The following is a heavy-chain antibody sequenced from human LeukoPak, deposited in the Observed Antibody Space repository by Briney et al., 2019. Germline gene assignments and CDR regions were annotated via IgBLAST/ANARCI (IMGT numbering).Heavy chain of an antibody. CDR2: IYYSGST. D-gene: IGHD2-2*01. J-gene: IGHJ5*02. CDR3: ARDYWEYRLQNWFDP. V-gene: IGHV4-39*07. Sequence: SETLSLTCTVSGGSISSSSYYWGWIRQPPGKGLEWIGSIYYSGSTYYNPSLKSRVTISVDTSKNQFSLKLSSVTAADTAVYYCARDYWEYRLQNWFDPWGQGTLVTVSS. CDR1: GGSISSSSYY.